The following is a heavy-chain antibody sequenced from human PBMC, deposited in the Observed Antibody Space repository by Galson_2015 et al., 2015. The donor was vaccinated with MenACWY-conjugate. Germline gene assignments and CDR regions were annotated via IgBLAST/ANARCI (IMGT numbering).Heavy chain of an antibody. D-gene: IGHD6-19*01. Sequence: SLRLSCAASGFTFSNYAMHWVRQAPGKGLEWVALISYDGNNKYYAESVKGRFIISRDNSKNTLYLEMNSLRAEDTAVYYCARDPSRSGSGYCDYWGQGTLVTVSS. CDR3: ARDPSRSGSGYCDY. CDR2: ISYDGNNK. J-gene: IGHJ4*02. CDR1: GFTFSNYA. V-gene: IGHV3-30*04.